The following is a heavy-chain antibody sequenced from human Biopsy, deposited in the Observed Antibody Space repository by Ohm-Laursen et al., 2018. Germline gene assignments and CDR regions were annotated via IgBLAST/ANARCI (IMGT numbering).Heavy chain of an antibody. CDR2: IYYTGST. D-gene: IGHD1-26*01. CDR3: ARHAPSYSGSYWRYFDL. V-gene: IGHV4-59*08. CDR1: GGSISSYY. Sequence: GTLSLTCTVSGGSISSYYWSWIRQPPGKGLEWIGYIYYTGSTNYNPSLKSRVTISVDTSMNHLSLRLTFVTAADTAVYYCARHAPSYSGSYWRYFDLWGRGALVTVSS. J-gene: IGHJ2*01.